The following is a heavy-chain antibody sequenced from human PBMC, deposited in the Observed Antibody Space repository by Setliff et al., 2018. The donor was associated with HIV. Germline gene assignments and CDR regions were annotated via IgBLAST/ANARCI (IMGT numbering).Heavy chain of an antibody. J-gene: IGHJ4*02. CDR2: IYTSGST. D-gene: IGHD3-22*01. Sequence: PSETLSVTCTVSGGSISSYYRSWIRQPPGKGLEWIGYIYTSGSTNYNPSLKSRVTISVDTSKNQFSLKLSSVTAADTAVYYCARGLSFYDPGGFDYWGQGTLVTVSS. CDR3: ARGLSFYDPGGFDY. V-gene: IGHV4-4*09. CDR1: GGSISSYY.